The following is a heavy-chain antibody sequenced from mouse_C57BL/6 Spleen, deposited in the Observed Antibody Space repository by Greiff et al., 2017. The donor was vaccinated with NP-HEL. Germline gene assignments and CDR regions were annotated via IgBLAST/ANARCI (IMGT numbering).Heavy chain of an antibody. CDR1: GYTFTSYW. CDR3: ARGDLLFAGSRYYFDY. D-gene: IGHD1-1*01. V-gene: IGHV1-50*01. Sequence: QVQLQQPGAELVKPGASVKLSCKASGYTFTSYWMQWVKQRPGQGLEWIGEIDPSDSYTNYHQKFKGKATLTVDPSSSTAYMQLSSLTSEDSAVYDCARGDLLFAGSRYYFDYWGQGTTLTVSS. CDR2: IDPSDSYT. J-gene: IGHJ2*01.